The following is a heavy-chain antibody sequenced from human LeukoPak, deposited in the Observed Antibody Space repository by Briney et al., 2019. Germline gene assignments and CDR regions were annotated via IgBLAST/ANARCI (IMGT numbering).Heavy chain of an antibody. CDR3: ATRHEYSYPY. CDR1: GFTFSNYA. D-gene: IGHD5-18*01. Sequence: EGSLRLSCAASGFTFSNYAMHWVRQAPGKGLEYVSAIGGNGDTSYYADSVKGRFTISRDNSKNTVYLQMGSLRTEDMAVYYCATRHEYSYPYWGQGTLVTLSS. V-gene: IGHV3-64*02. J-gene: IGHJ4*02. CDR2: IGGNGDTS.